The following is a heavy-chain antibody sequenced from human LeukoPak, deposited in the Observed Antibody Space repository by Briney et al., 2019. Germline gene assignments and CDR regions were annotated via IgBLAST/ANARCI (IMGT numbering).Heavy chain of an antibody. CDR2: ISAYNGNT. D-gene: IGHD2-2*01. J-gene: IGHJ3*02. V-gene: IGHV1-18*01. CDR3: AREEGYCSSTSCHLDAFDI. CDR1: GYTFTSYG. Sequence: GASVKVSCKASGYTFTSYGISWVRQAPGQGLEWMGWISAYNGNTNYAQKLQGRVTMTTDTSTSTAYMELRSLRSDDTAVYYCAREEGYCSSTSCHLDAFDIWGQGTMVTVSS.